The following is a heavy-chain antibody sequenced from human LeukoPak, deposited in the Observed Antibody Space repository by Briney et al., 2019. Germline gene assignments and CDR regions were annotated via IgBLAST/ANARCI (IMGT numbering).Heavy chain of an antibody. CDR3: ARETAGTPFRY. J-gene: IGHJ4*02. CDR2: INHSGST. Sequence: SETLSLTCAVYGGSFSGYYWSWIRQPPGKGLEWIGEINHSGSTNYNPSLKSRVTISVDTSKNQFSLKLSSVTAADTAVYYCARETAGTPFRYWGQGTLVTVSS. D-gene: IGHD6-19*01. CDR1: GGSFSGYY. V-gene: IGHV4-34*01.